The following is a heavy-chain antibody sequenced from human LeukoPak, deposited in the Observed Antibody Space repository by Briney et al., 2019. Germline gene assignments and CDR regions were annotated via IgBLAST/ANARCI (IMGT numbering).Heavy chain of an antibody. Sequence: GGSLRLSCAASGFTFSGYGMHWVRQAPGKGLEWVTFIRYDERNKYYADSVKGRFTISRDNAKNSVYLQMNSLSAEDTAIYYCARDRRDGYNVLDYWGQGTLVTVSS. CDR1: GFTFSGYG. V-gene: IGHV3-30*02. CDR3: ARDRRDGYNVLDY. CDR2: IRYDERNK. D-gene: IGHD5-24*01. J-gene: IGHJ4*02.